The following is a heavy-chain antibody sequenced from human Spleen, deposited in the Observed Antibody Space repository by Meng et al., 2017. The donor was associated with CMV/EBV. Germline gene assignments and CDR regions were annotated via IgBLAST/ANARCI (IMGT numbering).Heavy chain of an antibody. CDR3: ARENGGSGSYYSPFDY. Sequence: SGFLLSSYSMNWVRQAPGKGLEWVSSISSSSDYIYYADSVRGRFTISRDNAKRSLYLQMNSLRAEDTAVYYCARENGGSGSYYSPFDYWGQGTLVTVSS. CDR2: ISSSSDYI. J-gene: IGHJ4*02. CDR1: GFLLSSYS. D-gene: IGHD3-10*01. V-gene: IGHV3-21*01.